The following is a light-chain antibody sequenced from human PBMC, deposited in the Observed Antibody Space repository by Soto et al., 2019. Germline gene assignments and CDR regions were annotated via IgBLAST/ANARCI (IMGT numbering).Light chain of an antibody. CDR1: QSMGSY. Sequence: EIVMTQSPATMSVSPGERATLSCRASQSMGSYLAWYQQKPGQAPRLLIYGASSRATGIPDRFSGSGSGTDVTLTISRLEPEDFAVYYCQQYGSSPRTFGQGTKVDI. CDR3: QQYGSSPRT. V-gene: IGKV3-20*01. CDR2: GAS. J-gene: IGKJ1*01.